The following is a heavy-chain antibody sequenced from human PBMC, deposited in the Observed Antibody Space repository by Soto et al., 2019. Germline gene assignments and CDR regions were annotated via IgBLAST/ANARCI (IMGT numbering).Heavy chain of an antibody. CDR1: GFTFSGYW. Sequence: EVKLEESGGGLVQTGGSLRLSCAVSGFTFSGYWMRWVRQSPGRGLEGVANIKDDGSRTCYVGSVRGRFTISRDNGQNSLYLHMNSLRVEDTAVYYCATAVRGSAWSYWGQGTLVTVSS. D-gene: IGHD6-19*01. J-gene: IGHJ4*02. CDR3: ATAVRGSAWSY. CDR2: IKDDGSRT. V-gene: IGHV3-7*01.